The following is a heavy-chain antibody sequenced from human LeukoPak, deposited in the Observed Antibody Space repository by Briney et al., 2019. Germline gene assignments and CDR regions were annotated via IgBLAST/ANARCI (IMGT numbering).Heavy chain of an antibody. J-gene: IGHJ6*02. V-gene: IGHV3-74*01. Sequence: GGSLRLSCAASGLTFSSHWMHWVRQAPGKGLVWVSRITNDGSSTTYADSVKGRFTISRDNAKNMLYLQVNSLRAEDTAVYYCARAGKRHCSSTSCYYYYGMDVWGQGTTVTVSS. CDR2: ITNDGSST. D-gene: IGHD2-2*01. CDR3: ARAGKRHCSSTSCYYYYGMDV. CDR1: GLTFSSHW.